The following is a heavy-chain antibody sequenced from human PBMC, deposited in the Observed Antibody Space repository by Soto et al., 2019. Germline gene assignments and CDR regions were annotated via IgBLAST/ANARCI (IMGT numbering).Heavy chain of an antibody. CDR2: ISYDGSNK. CDR1: GFTFSSYG. V-gene: IGHV3-30*18. J-gene: IGHJ3*02. D-gene: IGHD4-17*01. Sequence: GGSLRLSCAASGFTFSSYGMHWVRQAPGKGLEWVAVISYDGSNKYYADSVKGRFTISRDNSKNTLYLQMNSLRAEDTAVYYCANEPEPPASYGDYGDAFDIWGQGTMVTVSS. CDR3: ANEPEPPASYGDYGDAFDI.